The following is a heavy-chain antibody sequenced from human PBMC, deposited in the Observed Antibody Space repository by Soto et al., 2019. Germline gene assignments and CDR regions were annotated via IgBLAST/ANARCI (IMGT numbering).Heavy chain of an antibody. D-gene: IGHD2-15*01. CDR2: IVVGSGNT. CDR1: GFTFTSSA. V-gene: IGHV1-58*01. J-gene: IGHJ6*02. CDR3: AGGSEGGVVVEFYGMDV. Sequence: QMQLVQSGPEVKKPGTSVKVSCKASGFTFTSSAVQWVRQARGQRLEWIGWIVVGSGNTNYAQKFQERVTITRDMSKRPGFLGLGRLRTGDTAVYYWAGGSEGGVVVEFYGMDVWGQGTTVTVSS.